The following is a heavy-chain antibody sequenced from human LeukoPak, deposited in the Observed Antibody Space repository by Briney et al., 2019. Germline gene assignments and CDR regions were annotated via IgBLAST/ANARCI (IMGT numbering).Heavy chain of an antibody. J-gene: IGHJ4*02. Sequence: ASVKVSCKASGYTFTGYYMHWVRQAPGQGLEWMGRINPNSGGTNYAQKFQGRVTMTRDTSISTAYMELSRLRSDDTAVYYCASDYSSGWYVDYWGQGTLVTVFS. CDR1: GYTFTGYY. D-gene: IGHD6-19*01. CDR2: INPNSGGT. V-gene: IGHV1-2*06. CDR3: ASDYSSGWYVDY.